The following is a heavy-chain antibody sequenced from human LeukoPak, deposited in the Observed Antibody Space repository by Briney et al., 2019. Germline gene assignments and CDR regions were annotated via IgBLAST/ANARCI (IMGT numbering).Heavy chain of an antibody. J-gene: IGHJ4*02. CDR1: GFTFSNYG. V-gene: IGHV3-21*01. CDR2: IRSNGNV. CDR3: ARDWGRRTAPFDH. Sequence: PGGSLRLSCAASGFTFSNYGMNWVRQSLEKGLEWVSSIRSNGNVYYADSVKVRFTISRDNAENSLSLQVNSLTPEDAAIYFCARDWGRRTAPFDHWGRGTRVTVSS. D-gene: IGHD3-16*01.